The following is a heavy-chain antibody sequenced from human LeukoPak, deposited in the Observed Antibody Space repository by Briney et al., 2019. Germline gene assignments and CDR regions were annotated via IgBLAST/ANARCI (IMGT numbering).Heavy chain of an antibody. CDR2: IYYSGST. CDR1: GGSISSSSYY. V-gene: IGHV4-39*07. J-gene: IGHJ4*02. Sequence: PSETLSLTCTVSGGSISSSSYYWGWIRQPPGKGLEWIGSIYYSGSTYYNPSLKSRVTISVDTSKNQFSLKLSSVTAADTAVYYCARVVYDSSGYLSIYFDYWGQGTLVTVSS. CDR3: ARVVYDSSGYLSIYFDY. D-gene: IGHD3-22*01.